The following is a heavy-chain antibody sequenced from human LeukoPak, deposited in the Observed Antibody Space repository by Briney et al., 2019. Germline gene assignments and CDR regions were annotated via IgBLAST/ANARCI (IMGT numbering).Heavy chain of an antibody. CDR2: INHSGST. CDR1: GGSFSGYY. Sequence: SETLSLTCAVYGGSFSGYYWSGIRQPPGKGLDGMGEINHSGSTNYNPSLKSRVTISVDTSKNQFSLKLSSVPAADTAVYYCARGLRYDYVWGSYRYSNWFDPWGQGTLVTVSS. J-gene: IGHJ5*02. CDR3: ARGLRYDYVWGSYRYSNWFDP. D-gene: IGHD3-16*02. V-gene: IGHV4-34*01.